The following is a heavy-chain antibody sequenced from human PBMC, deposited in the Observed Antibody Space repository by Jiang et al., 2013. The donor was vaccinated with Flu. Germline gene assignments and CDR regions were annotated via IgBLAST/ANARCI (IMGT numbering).Heavy chain of an antibody. CDR3: AKDLHLAKGEFDY. D-gene: IGHD3-16*01. V-gene: IGHV3-23*01. Sequence: TYYADXVKGRFTISRDNSKNTLYLQMNSLRAEDTAVYYCAKDLHLAKGEFDYWGQGTLVTVSS. CDR2: T. J-gene: IGHJ4*02.